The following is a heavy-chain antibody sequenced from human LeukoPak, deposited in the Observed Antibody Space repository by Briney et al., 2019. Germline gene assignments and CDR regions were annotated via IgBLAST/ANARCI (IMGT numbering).Heavy chain of an antibody. CDR2: IYSTGST. Sequence: SETLSLTCTVSGDSISSSSFYWGWLRQPPGKGLEWIGTIYSTGSTYYNPSLKSRVTMSVAASKNQFSLKLSSVTAADTAVYYCARSNGRALLWFGELFAYWGQGTLVTVSS. CDR1: GDSISSSSFY. D-gene: IGHD3-10*01. J-gene: IGHJ4*02. V-gene: IGHV4-39*01. CDR3: ARSNGRALLWFGELFAY.